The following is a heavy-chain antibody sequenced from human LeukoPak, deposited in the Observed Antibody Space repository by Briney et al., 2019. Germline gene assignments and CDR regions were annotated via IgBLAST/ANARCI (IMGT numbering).Heavy chain of an antibody. D-gene: IGHD5-18*01. Sequence: GESLRLSCAASGFTFSSYGMSWVRQAPGKGLGWVSSISGSGGTTYYADSVKGRFTISRDNSKNTLYLQMNSLRADDTAVYSCAKDPPTVMANAFHIWGQGTMVTVS. V-gene: IGHV3-23*01. CDR1: GFTFSSYG. CDR3: AKDPPTVMANAFHI. J-gene: IGHJ3*02. CDR2: ISGSGGTT.